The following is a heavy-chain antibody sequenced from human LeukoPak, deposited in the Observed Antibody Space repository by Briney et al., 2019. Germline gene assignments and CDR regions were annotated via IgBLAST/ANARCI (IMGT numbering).Heavy chain of an antibody. CDR3: ARSITIFGVVIS. J-gene: IGHJ5*02. V-gene: IGHV3-74*01. Sequence: PGRSLRLSCAACGFTFSSYWMQWASQAPGRGLVWVSRINRDGSSASYADSVKGRFTISRDNAKNTLYLQMNSLGAEDTAVYYCARSITIFGVVISWGQGSLVTASS. CDR2: INRDGSSA. D-gene: IGHD3-3*01. CDR1: GFTFSSYW.